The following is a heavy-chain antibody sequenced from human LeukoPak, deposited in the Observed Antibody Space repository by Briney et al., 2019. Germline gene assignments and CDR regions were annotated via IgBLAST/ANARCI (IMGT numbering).Heavy chain of an antibody. J-gene: IGHJ4*02. Sequence: PGGSLRLSCAASGFTFSSYAMHWVRQAPGKGLEWVAVISYDGSNKYYADSVKGRFTISRDNSKNTLYLQMNSLRAEDTAVYYCARDLEQHDPFDYWGQGTLVTVSS. V-gene: IGHV3-30-3*01. CDR1: GFTFSSYA. D-gene: IGHD6-13*01. CDR3: ARDLEQHDPFDY. CDR2: ISYDGSNK.